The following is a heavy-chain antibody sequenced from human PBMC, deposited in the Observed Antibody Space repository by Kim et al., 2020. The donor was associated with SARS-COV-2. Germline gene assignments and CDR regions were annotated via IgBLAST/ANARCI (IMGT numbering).Heavy chain of an antibody. J-gene: IGHJ6*02. CDR1: GFTFSSYG. Sequence: GGSLRLSCAASGFTFSSYGMHWVRQAPGKGLEWVAVIWYDGINKYYADSVKGRFTISRDNSKNTLYLQMNSLRAEDTAVYYCARDSLELRSGYGMDVWGQGTTVTVSS. D-gene: IGHD1-7*01. CDR2: IWYDGINK. CDR3: ARDSLELRSGYGMDV. V-gene: IGHV3-33*01.